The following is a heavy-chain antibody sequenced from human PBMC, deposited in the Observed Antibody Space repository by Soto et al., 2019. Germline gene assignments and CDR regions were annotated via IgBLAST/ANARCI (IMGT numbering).Heavy chain of an antibody. CDR3: ARGRYGDY. CDR2: ISAHNGNT. V-gene: IGHV1-18*01. D-gene: IGHD1-1*01. CDR1: GYAFTTYG. Sequence: QVHLVQSGAEVKKPGASVKVSCKGSGYAFTTYGITWVRQAPGQGLEWMGWISAHNGNTNYAQKLQGRVTVTRDTSPSTADMELRSLRSDDTAVYYCARGRYGDYGGQGALVTVSS. J-gene: IGHJ4*02.